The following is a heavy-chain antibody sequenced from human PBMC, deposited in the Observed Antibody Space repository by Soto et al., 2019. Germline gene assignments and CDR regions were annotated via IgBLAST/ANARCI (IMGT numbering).Heavy chain of an antibody. Sequence: PSETLSLTCTVSGGSISSYHWSWIRQSAGQGLEWIGRFYTNGISHYNPSLKSRLSMSADTSKNQLSLPLTSVTAADTGVYYCARAGNEYGVDVWGQGTTVTVSS. CDR2: FYTNGIS. CDR3: ARAGNEYGVDV. J-gene: IGHJ6*02. CDR1: GGSISSYH. D-gene: IGHD3-10*01. V-gene: IGHV4-4*07.